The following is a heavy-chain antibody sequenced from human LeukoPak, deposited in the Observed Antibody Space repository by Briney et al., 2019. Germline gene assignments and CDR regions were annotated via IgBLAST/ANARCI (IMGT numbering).Heavy chain of an antibody. Sequence: GGSLRLSCAASGFTFSDYYMSWIRQAPGKGLEWVSYISSSSSNIYYADSVKGRFTVSRDNAKNSLYLQMNSLRDEDTAVYYCAREAGAGNDYWGQGTLVTVSS. D-gene: IGHD1-26*01. J-gene: IGHJ4*02. CDR1: GFTFSDYY. CDR3: AREAGAGNDY. CDR2: ISSSSSNI. V-gene: IGHV3-11*04.